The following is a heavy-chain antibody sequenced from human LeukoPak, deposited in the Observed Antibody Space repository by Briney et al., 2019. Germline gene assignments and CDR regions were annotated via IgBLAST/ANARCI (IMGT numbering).Heavy chain of an antibody. J-gene: IGHJ4*02. CDR1: GFTFSSYE. Sequence: GGSLRLSCAASGFTFSSYEMNWVRQAPGKGLEWVSYISSSGSTIYYADSVKGRFTISRDNAKNSLYLQMNSLRAEDTAVYYCARAYYCSGGSCYWGYFEYWGQGTLVTVSS. D-gene: IGHD2-15*01. V-gene: IGHV3-48*03. CDR3: ARAYYCSGGSCYWGYFEY. CDR2: ISSSGSTI.